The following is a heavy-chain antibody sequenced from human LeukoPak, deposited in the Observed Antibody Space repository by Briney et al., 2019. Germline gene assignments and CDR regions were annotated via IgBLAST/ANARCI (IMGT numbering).Heavy chain of an antibody. CDR3: AMRDYDFWSGYYTSEYFQH. V-gene: IGHV3-43*02. D-gene: IGHD3-3*01. Sequence: PGGPLRLSCAASGFTFYDYAMLWVRQAPGKGLEWVSLISGDGGSTYYAASVKGRFTISRDNSKNSLYLQMNSLRTEDTALYYCAMRDYDFWSGYYTSEYFQHWGQGTLVTVSS. CDR2: ISGDGGST. J-gene: IGHJ1*01. CDR1: GFTFYDYA.